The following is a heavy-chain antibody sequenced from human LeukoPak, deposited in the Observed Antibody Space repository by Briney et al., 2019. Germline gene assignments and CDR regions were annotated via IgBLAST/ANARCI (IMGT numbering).Heavy chain of an antibody. CDR3: ARTVPGYYDSSGYFEGGTFDY. J-gene: IGHJ4*02. D-gene: IGHD3-22*01. CDR2: IYTTGST. Sequence: SETLSLTCTVSGGSISSYGWSWVRQPPGKGLEWIGYIYTTGSTDYNPSLKSRVTMSVDTSKNQFSLKLSSVTAADTAVYYCARTVPGYYDSSGYFEGGTFDYWGQGTLVTVSS. CDR1: GGSISSYG. V-gene: IGHV4-4*09.